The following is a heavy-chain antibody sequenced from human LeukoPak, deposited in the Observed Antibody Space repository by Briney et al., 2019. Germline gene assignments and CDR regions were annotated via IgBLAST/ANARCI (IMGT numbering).Heavy chain of an antibody. V-gene: IGHV3-7*01. J-gene: IGHJ4*02. D-gene: IGHD3-22*01. CDR2: IKQDGSET. CDR1: GFTFSSYW. CDR3: GMDRVVITD. Sequence: GGSLRLSCAASGFTFSSYWMTWVRQAPGKGLEWVANIKQDGSETYYVDSVKGRFTISRDNAKNSVYLQMNSLIAEDTALYYCGMDRVVITDWGQGALVTVSS.